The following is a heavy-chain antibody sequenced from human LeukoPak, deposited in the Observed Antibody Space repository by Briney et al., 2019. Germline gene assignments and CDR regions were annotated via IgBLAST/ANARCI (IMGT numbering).Heavy chain of an antibody. D-gene: IGHD6-19*01. CDR3: ARGAPDSSGWYPIDY. CDR2: IGTAGDP. CDR1: GFTISSYD. J-gene: IGHJ4*02. Sequence: RGSLRLSCAASGFTISSYDMHWVRQATGKGLEWVSAIGTAGDPYYPGSVKGRFTISRENAKNSLYLQMNSLRAGDTAVYYCARGAPDSSGWYPIDYWGQGSLVTVSS. V-gene: IGHV3-13*05.